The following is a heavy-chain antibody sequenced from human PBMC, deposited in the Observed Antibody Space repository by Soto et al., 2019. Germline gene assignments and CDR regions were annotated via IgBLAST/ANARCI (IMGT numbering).Heavy chain of an antibody. CDR1: GGSISGYY. CDR3: ARRRGTAMDGGYYYGMDV. D-gene: IGHD5-18*01. Sequence: PXXTLSLACTVSGGSISGYYWSWIPQSPEKGLEYIGYISYSGSTNYNPSLKSRVTTSLDTSKNQFSLKLSSVTAADTPIYYCARRRGTAMDGGYYYGMDVWGQGTTVTVS. CDR2: ISYSGST. V-gene: IGHV4-59*08. J-gene: IGHJ6*02.